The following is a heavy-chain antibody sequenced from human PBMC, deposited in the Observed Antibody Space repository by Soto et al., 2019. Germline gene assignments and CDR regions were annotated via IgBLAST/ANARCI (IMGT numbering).Heavy chain of an antibody. D-gene: IGHD2-15*01. CDR1: GFTLGTYV. Sequence: EVQLLESGGGLVQPGGSLRLSCAASGFTLGTYVMNWVRQAPGKGLEWVSAISGSGGSTNYADPVKGRFTISRDNTKNTLYLQMNSLRVEDTAVYYCAKDRKGSYCSGGTSYSFDYWGQGTLVTVPS. V-gene: IGHV3-23*01. CDR2: ISGSGGST. J-gene: IGHJ4*02. CDR3: AKDRKGSYCSGGTSYSFDY.